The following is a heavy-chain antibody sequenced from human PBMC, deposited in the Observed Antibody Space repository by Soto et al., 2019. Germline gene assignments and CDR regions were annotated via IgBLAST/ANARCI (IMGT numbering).Heavy chain of an antibody. CDR3: VRGGSLNFDY. CDR1: GFTFDAYG. CDR2: VNWNGGST. D-gene: IGHD1-26*01. J-gene: IGHJ4*02. Sequence: SVGSLRLSCAASGFTFDAYGMSWARQAPGKGLEWVSGVNWNGGSTGYADSVKGRFTISRDNAKNSLYLQMNSLRAEDTAFYYCVRGGSLNFDYWGQGTLVTVSS. V-gene: IGHV3-20*04.